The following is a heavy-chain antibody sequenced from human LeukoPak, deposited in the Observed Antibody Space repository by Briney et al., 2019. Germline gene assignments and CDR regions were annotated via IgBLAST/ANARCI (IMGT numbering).Heavy chain of an antibody. CDR3: ARGNNGPITMVRRRPHPPDY. CDR1: GGTFSSYA. J-gene: IGHJ4*02. D-gene: IGHD3-10*01. V-gene: IGHV1-69*04. Sequence: SVKVSCKASGGTFSSYAISWVRQAPGQGIEWMGRIIPILGIANYAQKFQGRVTITADKSTSTAYMELSSLRSEDTAVYYCARGNNGPITMVRRRPHPPDYWGRGTLVTVSS. CDR2: IIPILGIA.